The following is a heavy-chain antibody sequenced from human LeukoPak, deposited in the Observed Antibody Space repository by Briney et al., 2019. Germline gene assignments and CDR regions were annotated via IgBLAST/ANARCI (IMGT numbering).Heavy chain of an antibody. CDR2: IYPSGDST. CDR1: GFTFSTYS. V-gene: IGHV3-23*01. Sequence: PGGSLRLSCAASGFTFSTYSMTWVRQGPGKGLEWVSSIYPSGDSTFYADSVKGRFTISRDNSKNTLYLQMSSLRTEDTAIYYCAKDVVPDSGWDLDYWGQGNLVTVSS. D-gene: IGHD6-19*01. CDR3: AKDVVPDSGWDLDY. J-gene: IGHJ4*02.